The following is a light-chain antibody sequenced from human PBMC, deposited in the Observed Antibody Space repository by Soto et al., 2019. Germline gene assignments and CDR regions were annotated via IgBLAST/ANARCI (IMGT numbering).Light chain of an antibody. V-gene: IGKV3-15*01. CDR2: GAS. Sequence: EIVMTQSPATLSVSPGERATLSCRASQRVSSNLAWYQQKPGQAPRLLIYGASTRATGIPARFSGSGSGTEFTLTISSLQSADFADYYCQQYNNWPPITFGQGTRLEIK. CDR1: QRVSSN. J-gene: IGKJ5*01. CDR3: QQYNNWPPIT.